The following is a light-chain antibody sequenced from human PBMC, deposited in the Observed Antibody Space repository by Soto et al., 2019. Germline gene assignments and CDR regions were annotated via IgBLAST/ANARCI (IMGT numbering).Light chain of an antibody. Sequence: QSVLTQPPSVSGAPGQRVTISCSGSSSNIGTGYDVHWYQQLPEAAPKLLIYENNDRPSGVPDRFSGSRSGTSASLAITGLDADDEADYYCQSYDSTLSAPIFGGGTQLTVL. CDR2: ENN. CDR3: QSYDSTLSAPI. J-gene: IGLJ2*01. V-gene: IGLV1-40*01. CDR1: SSNIGTGYD.